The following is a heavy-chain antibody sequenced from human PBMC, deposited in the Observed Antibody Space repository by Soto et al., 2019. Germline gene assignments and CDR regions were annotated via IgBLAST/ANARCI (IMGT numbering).Heavy chain of an antibody. J-gene: IGHJ6*02. CDR3: AKGYLWNGMYV. D-gene: IGHD1-1*01. CDR2: ISYDGSNK. V-gene: IGHV3-30*18. Sequence: QVQLVESGGGVVQPGRSLRLSCAASGFTFSSYGMHWVRQAPGKGLEWVAVISYDGSNKYYADSVKGRFTISRDNSKNTLYLQMNSLRAEDTAVYYCAKGYLWNGMYVWGQGTTVTVSS. CDR1: GFTFSSYG.